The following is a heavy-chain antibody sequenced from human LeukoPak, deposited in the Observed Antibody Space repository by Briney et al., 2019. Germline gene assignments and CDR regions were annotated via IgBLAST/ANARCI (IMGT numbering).Heavy chain of an antibody. CDR2: ISSSSSYI. CDR1: GFTFSSYS. J-gene: IGHJ4*02. V-gene: IGHV3-21*01. D-gene: IGHD2-15*01. CDR3: ARTLGQGRAMDY. Sequence: GGSLRLSCAASGFTFSSYSMNWVRQAPGKGLEWVSSISSSSSYIYYADSVKGRLTISRDNAKNSLYLQMNSLRAEDTAVYYCARTLGQGRAMDYWGQGTLVTVSS.